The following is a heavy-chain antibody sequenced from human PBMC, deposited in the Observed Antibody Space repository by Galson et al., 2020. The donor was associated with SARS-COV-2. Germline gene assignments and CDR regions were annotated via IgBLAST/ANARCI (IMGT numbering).Heavy chain of an antibody. V-gene: IGHV3-53*01. CDR3: ARLPDYCSRTCCYTVWYFDL. Sequence: PGGSLRLSCAASGFTVSSNYMTWVRQAPGKGLEWVSIVYSAGSTFYADSVKGRFTISRDNSKNTLSLQMNNLRAEDTAVYFFARLPDYCSRTCCYTVWYFDLWGRGTQVTVSS. J-gene: IGHJ2*01. CDR2: VYSAGST. CDR1: GFTVSSNY. D-gene: IGHD2-2*02.